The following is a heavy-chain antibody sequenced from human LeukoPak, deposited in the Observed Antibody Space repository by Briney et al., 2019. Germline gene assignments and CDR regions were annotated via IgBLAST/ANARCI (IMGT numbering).Heavy chain of an antibody. Sequence: ASVKVSCKASGYTFTSYNMHWVRQAPGQGLEWMGIINPSGGSTSYAQKFQGRVTMTRDTSTSTVYMELSSLRSEDTAVYYCARDRVVAATSDAFDIWGQGTMVTVSS. J-gene: IGHJ3*02. D-gene: IGHD2-15*01. CDR2: INPSGGST. V-gene: IGHV1-46*01. CDR1: GYTFTSYN. CDR3: ARDRVVAATSDAFDI.